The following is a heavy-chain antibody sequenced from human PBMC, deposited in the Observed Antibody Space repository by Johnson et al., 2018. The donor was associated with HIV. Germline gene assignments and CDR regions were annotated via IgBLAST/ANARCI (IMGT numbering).Heavy chain of an antibody. CDR3: ARDLHDSSGYYYEGDAFDI. CDR2: INSDGSST. D-gene: IGHD3-22*01. J-gene: IGHJ3*02. V-gene: IGHV3-74*01. Sequence: MLLVESGGGVVQPVRSLRLSCTASGFIFSRSWMHWVRQVPGKGLVWVSRINSDGSSTSYADSVKGRFTISRDNAKNTLYMQMNSLRAEDTAVYYCARDLHDSSGYYYEGDAFDIWGQGTMVTVSS. CDR1: GFIFSRSW.